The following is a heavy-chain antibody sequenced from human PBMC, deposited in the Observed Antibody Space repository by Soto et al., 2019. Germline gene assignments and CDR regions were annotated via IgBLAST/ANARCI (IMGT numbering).Heavy chain of an antibody. CDR3: ARDPGVIAVAGTFIDY. J-gene: IGHJ4*02. Sequence: ASVKVSCKASGYTFTSYYMHWVRQAPGQGLEWMGIINPSGGSTSYAQKFQGRVTMTRDTSTSTVYMELSSLRSEDTAVYYCARDPGVIAVAGTFIDYWGQGTLVTVSS. V-gene: IGHV1-46*01. CDR1: GYTFTSYY. CDR2: INPSGGST. D-gene: IGHD6-19*01.